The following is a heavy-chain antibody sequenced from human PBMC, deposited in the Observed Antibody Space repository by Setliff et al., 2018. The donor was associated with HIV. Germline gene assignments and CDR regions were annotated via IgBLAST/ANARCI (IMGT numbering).Heavy chain of an antibody. J-gene: IGHJ4*02. CDR1: GFTFSSAW. Sequence: PGGSLRLSCAASGFTFSSAWLSWVRQAPGKGLEWVSSISGSGANIYYTDSVKGRFTISRDNSKNTLYLQMNSLSAEDTAVYYCAKVDSYAGKNFDYWGQGTLVTVSS. V-gene: IGHV3-23*01. CDR3: AKVDSYAGKNFDY. CDR2: ISGSGANI. D-gene: IGHD5-18*01.